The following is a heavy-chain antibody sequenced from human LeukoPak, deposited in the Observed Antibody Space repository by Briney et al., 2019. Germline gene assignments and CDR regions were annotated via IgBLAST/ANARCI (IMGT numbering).Heavy chain of an antibody. CDR3: PRGGSYSYDY. CDR1: GGSISSYY. Sequence: SETLSLTCTVSGGSISSYYWSWIRQPPGKGLEWIGYIYYSGSTNYNPSLKSRVTISVDTSKNQFSLKLSSVTAADTAVFYCPRGGSYSYDYWGQGTLVTVSS. CDR2: IYYSGST. D-gene: IGHD1-26*01. V-gene: IGHV4-59*12. J-gene: IGHJ4*02.